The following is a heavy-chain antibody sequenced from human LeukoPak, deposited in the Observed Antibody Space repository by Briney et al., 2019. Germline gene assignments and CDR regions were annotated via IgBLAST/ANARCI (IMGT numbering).Heavy chain of an antibody. Sequence: RSGGSLRLSCAASGFTFSSYAMSWVRQTPGKGLEWVSVISGSGGSTYYADSVKGRFTISRDKSKNTLYLQMNSLRAEDTAVYYCAKGNIVVGGPYNWFDPWGQGTLVTVSS. CDR3: AKGNIVVGGPYNWFDP. D-gene: IGHD2-15*01. V-gene: IGHV3-23*01. CDR1: GFTFSSYA. J-gene: IGHJ5*02. CDR2: ISGSGGST.